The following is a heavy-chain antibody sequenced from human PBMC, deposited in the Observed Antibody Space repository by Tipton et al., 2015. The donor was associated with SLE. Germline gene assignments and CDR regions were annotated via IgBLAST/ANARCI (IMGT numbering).Heavy chain of an antibody. V-gene: IGHV4-59*01. D-gene: IGHD3/OR15-3a*01. CDR1: GGPISSYY. CDR2: IYYSGST. J-gene: IGHJ6*02. Sequence: TLSLTCTVSGGPISSYYWSWIRQPPGKGLEWIGYIYYSGSTNYNPSLKSRVTISVDTSKNQFSLKLSSVTAADTAVYYCARDMIFGVDYYYYGMDVWGQGTTVTVSS. CDR3: ARDMIFGVDYYYYGMDV.